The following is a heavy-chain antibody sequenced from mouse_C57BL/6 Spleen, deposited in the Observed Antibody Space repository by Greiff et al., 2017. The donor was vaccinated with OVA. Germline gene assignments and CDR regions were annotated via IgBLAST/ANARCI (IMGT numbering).Heavy chain of an antibody. D-gene: IGHD1-1*01. Sequence: VQLQQSGAELVRPGTSVKVSCKASGYAFTNYLIEWVKQRPGQGLEWIRVINPGSGGTNYNEKFKGKATLTADKSSSTAYMQLSSLTSEDSAVYFCARDYGSSPWFAYWGQGTLVTVSA. V-gene: IGHV1-54*01. CDR1: GYAFTNYL. CDR2: INPGSGGT. J-gene: IGHJ3*01. CDR3: ARDYGSSPWFAY.